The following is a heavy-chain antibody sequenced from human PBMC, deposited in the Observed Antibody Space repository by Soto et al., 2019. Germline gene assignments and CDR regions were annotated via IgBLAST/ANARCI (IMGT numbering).Heavy chain of an antibody. J-gene: IGHJ4*02. CDR2: ISGSGGST. CDR3: ARDDGIFGVVTPPFDY. V-gene: IGHV3-23*01. Sequence: EVQLLESGGGLVQPGGSLRLSCAASGFTFSSYAMSWVRQAPGKGLEWVPAISGSGGSTYYADSVKGRITISRDNSKNTLTLQMNSLRGGDTAVYYCARDDGIFGVVTPPFDYWGQGTLVTVSS. CDR1: GFTFSSYA. D-gene: IGHD3-3*01.